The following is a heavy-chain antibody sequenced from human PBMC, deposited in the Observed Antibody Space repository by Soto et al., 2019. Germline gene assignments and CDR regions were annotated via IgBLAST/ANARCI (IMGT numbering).Heavy chain of an antibody. CDR2: ISYDGTNK. J-gene: IGHJ6*02. D-gene: IGHD1-1*01. Sequence: GGSLRLSCAASGITFTYNAMHWVRQAPGKGLEWVAGISYDGTNKYYADSVKGRFTISRDNSKNTLYLQMNSLRAEDTAVYYCARDREPHYYYGMDVWGQGTTVTVSS. CDR1: GITFTYNA. V-gene: IGHV3-30-3*01. CDR3: ARDREPHYYYGMDV.